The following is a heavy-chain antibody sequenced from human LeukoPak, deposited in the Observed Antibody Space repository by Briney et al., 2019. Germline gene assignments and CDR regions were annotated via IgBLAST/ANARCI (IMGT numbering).Heavy chain of an antibody. CDR2: IYYSGNT. J-gene: IGHJ1*01. V-gene: IGHV4-30-4*01. Sequence: SQTLSLTCTVSGGSISSGDYFWSWIRQPPGKGLEGIGCIYYSGNTYYNPSLKSRVTTSVDTSKNQFSLKLSSVTAADTAVYYCAREDGTIVRGVITGGYFQHWGQGTLVTVSS. D-gene: IGHD3-10*01. CDR3: AREDGTIVRGVITGGYFQH. CDR1: GGSISSGDYF.